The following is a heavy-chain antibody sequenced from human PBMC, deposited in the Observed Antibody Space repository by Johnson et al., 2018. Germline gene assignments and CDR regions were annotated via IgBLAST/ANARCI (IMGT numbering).Heavy chain of an antibody. CDR2: IKRDGSET. Sequence: VQLVQSGGGVVQPGRSLRLSCAASGFTFSTSWMAWVRQAPGKGLEWVANIKRDGSETHYVDSVKGRFTISRDNAKNSLYLQMSSLRVDDTAVYYCATSSDAPGNYWGQGTLVTVSS. CDR3: ATSSDAPGNY. D-gene: IGHD2-2*01. V-gene: IGHV3-7*01. J-gene: IGHJ4*02. CDR1: GFTFSTSW.